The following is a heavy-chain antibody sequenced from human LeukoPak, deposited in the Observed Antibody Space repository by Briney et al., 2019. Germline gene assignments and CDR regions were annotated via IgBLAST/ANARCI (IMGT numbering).Heavy chain of an antibody. CDR3: AKGIYSAYEYCFDF. V-gene: IGHV3-23*01. J-gene: IGHJ4*02. D-gene: IGHD5-12*01. CDR2: ISASGGTI. Sequence: PGGSLRLSCEACGFTFSNFAMSWVSQAPGKGLEWVSGISASGGTIYYADSVKGRFTISRDNSKNTLYLRMHSLRVEHTAVYYCAKGIYSAYEYCFDFWGQGTLVTVSS. CDR1: GFTFSNFA.